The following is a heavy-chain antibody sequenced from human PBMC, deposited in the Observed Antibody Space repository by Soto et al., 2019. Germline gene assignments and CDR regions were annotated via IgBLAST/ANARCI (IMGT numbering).Heavy chain of an antibody. CDR1: DDSSSNYK. CDR2: IDSNGGT. CDR3: VRQGFGRLHDLVDV. V-gene: IGHV4-59*08. D-gene: IGHD3-10*01. Sequence: QVQLQESGPGLVKPSETLSLTCTVSDDSSSNYKWSWIRQPPGSRLEWIGYIDSNGGTSYNPSLQSRVTISIEPSTRQFFLKLGSVTAAATAVYYCVRQGFGRLHDLVDVWGQGTTVTVSS. J-gene: IGHJ6*02.